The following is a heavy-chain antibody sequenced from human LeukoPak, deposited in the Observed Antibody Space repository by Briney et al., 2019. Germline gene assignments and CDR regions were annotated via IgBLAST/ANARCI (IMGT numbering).Heavy chain of an antibody. CDR2: ISGRNR. Sequence: GGSLRLTCTASGWTFSRYSMDWVRQAPGRGREGVSSISGRNRYYADSVKARSPISRDTAKTSLYLQMNSLRAEDTAVYYCATAPTVSVGYCSSVSCQADYWGQGTLVTASP. D-gene: IGHD2-2*01. CDR1: GWTFSRYS. J-gene: IGHJ4*02. V-gene: IGHV3-21*01. CDR3: ATAPTVSVGYCSSVSCQADY.